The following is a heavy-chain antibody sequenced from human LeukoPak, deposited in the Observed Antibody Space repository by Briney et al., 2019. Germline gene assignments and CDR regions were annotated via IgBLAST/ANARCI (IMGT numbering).Heavy chain of an antibody. V-gene: IGHV3-30*04. Sequence: GGSLRLSCAASGFTFSSYVMHWVRQAPGKGLEWVAIISYDGSNEYYADSVKGRFTISRDNSKNTLHLQMNSLRAEDTAVYYCARGDSRGYYYTSGFDPWGQGTLVTVSS. CDR1: GFTFSSYV. CDR2: ISYDGSNE. J-gene: IGHJ5*02. D-gene: IGHD3-22*01. CDR3: ARGDSRGYYYTSGFDP.